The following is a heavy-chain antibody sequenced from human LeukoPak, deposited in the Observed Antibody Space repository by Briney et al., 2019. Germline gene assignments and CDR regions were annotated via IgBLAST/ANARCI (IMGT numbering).Heavy chain of an antibody. V-gene: IGHV4-59*01. CDR3: ARVWSSGWPPPHVGAFDI. Sequence: SETLSLTCTVSGGSISSYYWSWIRQPPGKGLEWIGYIYYSGSTNYNPSLKSRVTISVDTSKNQFSLKLSSVTAADTAVYYCARVWSSGWPPPHVGAFDIWGQGTMVTVSS. D-gene: IGHD6-19*01. CDR1: GGSISSYY. CDR2: IYYSGST. J-gene: IGHJ3*02.